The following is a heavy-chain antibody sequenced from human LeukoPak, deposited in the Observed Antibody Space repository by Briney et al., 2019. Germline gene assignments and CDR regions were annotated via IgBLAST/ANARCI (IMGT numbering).Heavy chain of an antibody. V-gene: IGHV1-8*01. CDR3: AREQQLGI. CDR1: GYTFTSYE. J-gene: IGHJ4*02. Sequence: ASVKVSCKASGYTFTSYEINWVRQATGQGLEWMAGMNPNSGNTGYAQKFQGRVTMTRDTSISTAYTELSSLRSEDTAVYYCAREQQLGIWGQGTLVTVSS. CDR2: MNPNSGNT. D-gene: IGHD6-13*01.